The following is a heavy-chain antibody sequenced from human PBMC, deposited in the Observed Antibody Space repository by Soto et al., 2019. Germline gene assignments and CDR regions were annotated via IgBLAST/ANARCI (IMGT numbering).Heavy chain of an antibody. CDR3: ARGHYGMDV. CDR2: INQGGSEK. J-gene: IGHJ6*02. V-gene: IGHV3-7*01. Sequence: EEQLVESGGGLVQPGEALRLSCVASEFTISSHWLTWIRQAPGKGLEWVANINQGGSEKYYLESVKGRFTISRDNAKNSLFLQMNSPRAEDTAVYFCARGHYGMDVWGQGTTVTVSS. CDR1: EFTISSHW.